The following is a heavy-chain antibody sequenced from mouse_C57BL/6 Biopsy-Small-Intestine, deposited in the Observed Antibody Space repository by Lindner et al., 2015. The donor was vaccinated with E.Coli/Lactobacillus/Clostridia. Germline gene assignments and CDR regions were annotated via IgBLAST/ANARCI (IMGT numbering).Heavy chain of an antibody. J-gene: IGHJ4*01. D-gene: IGHD2-5*01. CDR2: IYPGGGYT. CDR3: ARSNYDAMDY. CDR1: GYTFTNYW. V-gene: IGHV1-63*01. Sequence: VQLQESGAELVRPGTSVKMSCKASGYTFTNYWIGWAKQRPGHGFEWIGDIYPGGGYTNYNEEFKGKATLTADKSSSTAYMQFSSLTSEDSAIYYCARSNYDAMDYWGQGTSVTVSS.